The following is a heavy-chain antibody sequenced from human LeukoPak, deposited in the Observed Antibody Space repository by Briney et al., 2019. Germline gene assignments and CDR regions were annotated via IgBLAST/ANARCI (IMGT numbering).Heavy chain of an antibody. CDR2: IYPGDSDT. CDR1: GYSFTSYW. J-gene: IGHJ1*01. D-gene: IGHD4-17*01. CDR3: ASSTVTTTEYFQH. Sequence: GESLKISCKGSGYSFTSYWIGWVRQMPGKGLEWMGTIYPGDSDTRYSPSFQGQVTISADKSISTAYLQWSSLKASDTAMYYCASSTVTTTEYFQHWGQGTLVTVSS. V-gene: IGHV5-51*01.